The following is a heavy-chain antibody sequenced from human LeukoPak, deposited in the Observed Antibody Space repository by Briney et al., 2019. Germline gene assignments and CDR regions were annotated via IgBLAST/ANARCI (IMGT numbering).Heavy chain of an antibody. Sequence: PGGSLRLACAASGFTFDDYAMSWVRQAPGKGLEWVSLISWDGGSTYYADSVKGRFTISRDNSKNSLYLQMNSLRTEDTALYYCAKDIAGTRYELNFDYWGQGTLVTVSS. CDR2: ISWDGGST. CDR1: GFTFDDYA. V-gene: IGHV3-43*01. D-gene: IGHD3-10*01. CDR3: AKDIAGTRYELNFDY. J-gene: IGHJ4*02.